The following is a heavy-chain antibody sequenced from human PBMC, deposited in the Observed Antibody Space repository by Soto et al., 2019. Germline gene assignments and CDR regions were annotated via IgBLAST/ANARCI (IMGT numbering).Heavy chain of an antibody. CDR1: GYSFTSYW. Sequence: PGESLKISCKGSGYSFTSYWIAWVRQMPGKGLEWMGIIYPGDSDTRYSPSLQGQVTISADKSISTAYLQWSSLKASDTAMYYCASPQPARLSGFQHWGQGTLVTAPQ. CDR3: ASPQPARLSGFQH. V-gene: IGHV5-51*01. CDR2: IYPGDSDT. J-gene: IGHJ1*01. D-gene: IGHD5-12*01.